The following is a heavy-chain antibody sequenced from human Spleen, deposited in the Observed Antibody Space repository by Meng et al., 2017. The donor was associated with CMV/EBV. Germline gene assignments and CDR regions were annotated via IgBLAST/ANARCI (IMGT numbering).Heavy chain of an antibody. J-gene: IGHJ4*02. CDR1: GGSISSSSYY. Sequence: SETLSLTCTVSGGSISSSSYYWGWIRQPPGKGLEWIGSIYYSGSTYYNPSLKSRVTISVDTSKNQFSLKLSSVTAADTAVYYCARAGSYYYDSSGYYAYWGQGALVTVSS. CDR3: ARAGSYYYDSSGYYAY. CDR2: IYYSGST. V-gene: IGHV4-39*01. D-gene: IGHD3-22*01.